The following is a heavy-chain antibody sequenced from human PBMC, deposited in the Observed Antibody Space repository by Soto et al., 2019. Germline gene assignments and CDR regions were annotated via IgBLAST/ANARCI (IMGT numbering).Heavy chain of an antibody. J-gene: IGHJ6*02. CDR3: ARLSRHYGMDV. CDR2: IDPSESST. CDR1: GYSFTSSW. V-gene: IGHV5-10-1*01. Sequence: PGESLKISCKGSGYSFTSSWISWVRQMSGKGLEWVGRIDPSESSTDYNPSLQGHVTISADKSISTAHLQWSSLKASDTAIYYCARLSRHYGMDVWGQGTTVTVSS.